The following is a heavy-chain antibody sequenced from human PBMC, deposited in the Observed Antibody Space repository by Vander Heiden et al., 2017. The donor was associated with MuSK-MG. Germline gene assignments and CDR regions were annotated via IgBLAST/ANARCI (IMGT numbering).Heavy chain of an antibody. CDR3: ARAPPDPKHLVLVTAIDY. CDR2: ISAYNGNT. CDR1: GYTFRSYG. J-gene: IGHJ4*02. Sequence: QVQLVQSGAEVKKPGASVKVSCKASGYTFRSYGITWVRQAPGQGLEWIGWISAYNGNTNYAQKLQGRVSMTTDTSTTTAYMELRSLRSDDTAVYYCARAPPDPKHLVLVTAIDYWGQGTLVTVSS. V-gene: IGHV1-18*01. D-gene: IGHD2-21*02.